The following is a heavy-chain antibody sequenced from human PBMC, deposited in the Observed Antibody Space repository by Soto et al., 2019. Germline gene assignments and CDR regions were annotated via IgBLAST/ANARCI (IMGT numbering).Heavy chain of an antibody. D-gene: IGHD1-1*01. Sequence: ASVKVSCKASGYTFTTYGISWVRQAPGQGLEWMGWISPYNGTTKYAEKFQGEMTMTTDTATSTAYMDLRSLRSDDTAVYYCARDGERDTGLNFYYYLHCMYAWGQGTRFTVSS. J-gene: IGHJ6*02. V-gene: IGHV1-18*04. CDR1: GYTFTTYG. CDR3: ARDGERDTGLNFYYYLHCMYA. CDR2: ISPYNGTT.